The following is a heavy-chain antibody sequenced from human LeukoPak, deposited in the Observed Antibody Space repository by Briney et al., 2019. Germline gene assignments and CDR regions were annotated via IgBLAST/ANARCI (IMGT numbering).Heavy chain of an antibody. CDR1: GGSFSGYY. CDR2: INHSGST. V-gene: IGHV4-34*01. CDR3: ARGSYSSSWYRLKFDY. J-gene: IGHJ4*02. Sequence: SETLSLTCAVYGGSFSGYYWSWIRQPPGKGLEWIGEINHSGSTNYNPSLKSRVTISVDTSKNQFSLKLSSVTAADTAVYYCARGSYSSSWYRLKFDYWGQGTLVTVSS. D-gene: IGHD6-13*01.